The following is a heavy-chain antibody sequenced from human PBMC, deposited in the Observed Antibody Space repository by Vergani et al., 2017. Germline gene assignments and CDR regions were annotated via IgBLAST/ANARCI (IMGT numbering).Heavy chain of an antibody. Sequence: QVQLQESGPGLVRPSETLSLTCTVSGGSLSGYYWSWIRQPPGKGLEWIGYIYYSGSTNYNPSLKSRVTISVDTSKNQFSLKLSSVTAADTAVYYCARAVVPAARYYYYYMDVWGKGTTVTVSS. CDR1: GGSLSGYY. V-gene: IGHV4-59*01. J-gene: IGHJ6*03. D-gene: IGHD2-2*01. CDR2: IYYSGST. CDR3: ARAVVPAARYYYYYMDV.